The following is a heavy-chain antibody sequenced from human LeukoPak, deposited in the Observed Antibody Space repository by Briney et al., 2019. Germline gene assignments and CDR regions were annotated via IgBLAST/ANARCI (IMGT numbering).Heavy chain of an antibody. CDR1: GFTFGSYG. CDR3: AIMHGYYDGSGYWVQ. CDR2: ITPNADRT. V-gene: IGHV3-23*01. D-gene: IGHD3-22*01. J-gene: IGHJ1*01. Sequence: GGSLRLFCAASGFTFGSYGMSWVRQAPGKGLEWVSFITPNADRTSYADFVEGRFTISRDNPRNTLYMQMNSLRDEDTALYYCAIMHGYYDGSGYWVQWGQGTLVTVSS.